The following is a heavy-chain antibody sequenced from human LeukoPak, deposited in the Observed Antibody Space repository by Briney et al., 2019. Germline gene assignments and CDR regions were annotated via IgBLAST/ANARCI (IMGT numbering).Heavy chain of an antibody. V-gene: IGHV3-20*04. CDR2: IIWSGGST. J-gene: IGHJ4*02. CDR1: GFTFDDYG. CDR3: ARDHYYGSGSYHIAGGY. D-gene: IGHD3-10*01. Sequence: PGGSLRLSCAASGFTFDDYGMSWVRQAPGKGLEWVSGIIWSGGSTGYADSVKGRFTISRDNSKNTLYLQMGSLRAEDMAVYYCARDHYYGSGSYHIAGGYWGQGTLVTVSS.